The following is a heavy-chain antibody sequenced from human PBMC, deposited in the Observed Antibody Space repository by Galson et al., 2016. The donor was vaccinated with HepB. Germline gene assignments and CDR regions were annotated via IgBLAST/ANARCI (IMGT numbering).Heavy chain of an antibody. Sequence: QSGAEVKKPGEFLKISCKASGYTFTDYFLHWVRQAPGQGLEWMGWINPKTGGTNYAQKFQGRVTVTRDTSLNTAYMEVSSVRSDDTALYYCATDPFDYWGQGTLVTVSS. J-gene: IGHJ4*02. CDR2: INPKTGGT. CDR1: GYTFTDYF. V-gene: IGHV1-2*02. CDR3: ATDPFDY.